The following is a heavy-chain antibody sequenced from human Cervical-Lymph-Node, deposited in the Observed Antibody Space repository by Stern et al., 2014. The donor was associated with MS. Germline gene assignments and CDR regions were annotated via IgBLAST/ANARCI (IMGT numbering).Heavy chain of an antibody. CDR1: GFTFSSHG. J-gene: IGHJ4*02. Sequence: VQLVESGGGAVQPGRSLRLSCEASGFTFSSHGMHWVRQAPGKGLEWVTLIWHDGSNKDYADSVKGRFTVSRDNSKNTLYLQMNSLRAEDTAVYYCVRDLSESTWYKDHWGQGTLVTVSS. V-gene: IGHV3-33*01. CDR3: VRDLSESTWYKDH. CDR2: IWHDGSNK. D-gene: IGHD6-13*01.